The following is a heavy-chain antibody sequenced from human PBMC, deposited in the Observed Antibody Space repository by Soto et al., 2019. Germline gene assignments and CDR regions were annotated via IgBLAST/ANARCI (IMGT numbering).Heavy chain of an antibody. Sequence: GASVKVSCKASGGTFSSYAISWVRQAPGQGLEWMGGIIPIFGTANYAQKFQGRVTITADESTSTAYMELSSLRSEDTAVYYCARFPFGYDSSGYFDYWGQGTLVTV. D-gene: IGHD3-22*01. J-gene: IGHJ4*02. V-gene: IGHV1-69*13. CDR2: IIPIFGTA. CDR1: GGTFSSYA. CDR3: ARFPFGYDSSGYFDY.